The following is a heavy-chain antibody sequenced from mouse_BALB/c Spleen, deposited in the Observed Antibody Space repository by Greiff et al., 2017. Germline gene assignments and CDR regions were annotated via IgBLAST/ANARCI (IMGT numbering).Heavy chain of an antibody. CDR2: INPSNGRT. J-gene: IGHJ2*01. CDR3: ARREGSSHLEY. CDR1: GYTFTSYW. V-gene: IGHV1S81*02. Sequence: QVQLQQPGAELVKPGASVKLSCKASGYTFTSYWMHWVKQRPGQGLEWIGEINPSNGRTNYNEKFKSKATLTVDKSSSTAYMQLSSLTSEDSAVYYCARREGSSHLEYWGQGTTLTVSA. D-gene: IGHD1-1*01.